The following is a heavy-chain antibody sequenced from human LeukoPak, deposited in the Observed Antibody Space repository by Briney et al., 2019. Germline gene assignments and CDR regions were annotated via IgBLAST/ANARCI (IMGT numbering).Heavy chain of an antibody. CDR1: GDSITTPYY. CDR2: IFHSGNT. V-gene: IGHV4-38-2*02. J-gene: IGHJ4*02. CDR3: ARPGESSGYMWFY. Sequence: SETLSLTCTVSGDSITTPYYWGWICQSPGKGLEWIGSIFHSGNTYYSPSLKSRVTISIDTSKNQFSLRLNSVTAADTAVYYCARPGESSGYMWFYWGQGTLVTVSS. D-gene: IGHD3-22*01.